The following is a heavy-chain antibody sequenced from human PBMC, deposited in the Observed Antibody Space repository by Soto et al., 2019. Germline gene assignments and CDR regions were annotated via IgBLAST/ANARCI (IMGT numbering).Heavy chain of an antibody. V-gene: IGHV3-30*18. J-gene: IGHJ4*02. Sequence: PGGSLRLSCAASGFTFSSYGMHWVRQAPGKGLEWVAVISYDGSNKYYADSVKGRFTISRDNSKNTLYLQMNSLRAEDTAVYYCAKDPKLYYDFWSGYYTVGPYYFDYWGQGTLVTVSS. CDR2: ISYDGSNK. CDR3: AKDPKLYYDFWSGYYTVGPYYFDY. D-gene: IGHD3-3*01. CDR1: GFTFSSYG.